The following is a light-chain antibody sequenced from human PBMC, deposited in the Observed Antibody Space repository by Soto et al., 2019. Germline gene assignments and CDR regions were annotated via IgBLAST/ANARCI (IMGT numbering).Light chain of an antibody. CDR1: SNDIGSNNY. CDR2: EVS. V-gene: IGLV2-8*01. Sequence: QSVLTQPPSASGSPGQSVTISCTGTSNDIGSNNYVSWYQQHPGKAPKLMIYEVSKRPSGVPDRFSGYKSGNTASLSVSGLQAEDEADYYCSSYGGSKVFGGGTKLTVL. J-gene: IGLJ2*01. CDR3: SSYGGSKV.